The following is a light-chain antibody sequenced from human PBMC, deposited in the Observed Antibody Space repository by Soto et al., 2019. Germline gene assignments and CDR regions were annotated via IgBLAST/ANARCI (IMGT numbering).Light chain of an antibody. Sequence: QSVLTQPPSASGSPGQSVTISCTGTSSDIGTYDYVSWYQHLPDKAPKLIIYEVSKRPSGVPDRFSGSKSGNTASLTVSGLQAEDEGDYYCCSYGGGNNFYVFGTGPKVTVL. J-gene: IGLJ1*01. CDR1: SSDIGTYDY. V-gene: IGLV2-8*01. CDR3: CSYGGGNNFYV. CDR2: EVS.